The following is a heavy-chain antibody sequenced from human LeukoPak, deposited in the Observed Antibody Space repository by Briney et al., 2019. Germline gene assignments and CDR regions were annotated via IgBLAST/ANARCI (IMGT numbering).Heavy chain of an antibody. CDR3: ARERGLREYYFDY. J-gene: IGHJ4*02. V-gene: IGHV1-69*05. CDR1: GGTFSSYA. Sequence: SVKVSCKASGGTFSSYAISWVRQAPGQGLEWMGRIIPIFGTANYAQKFQGRVTITTDESTCTAYMELSSLRSEDTAVYYCARERGLREYYFDYWGQGTLVTVSS. D-gene: IGHD3-16*01. CDR2: IIPIFGTA.